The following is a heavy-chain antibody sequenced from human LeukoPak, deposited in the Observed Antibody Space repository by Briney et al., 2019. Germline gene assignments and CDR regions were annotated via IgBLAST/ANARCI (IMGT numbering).Heavy chain of an antibody. Sequence: ASVKVSCKASGSTSRTYGISWVRQAPGQGLEWMGWIDTYNGQTKYTQKVQGRVTMTTDTPTSTVYMELRSLTSDDTAVYYCARDKDFYYMDVWGKGTTVTVSS. CDR1: GSTSRTYG. CDR2: IDTYNGQT. J-gene: IGHJ6*03. V-gene: IGHV1-18*01. CDR3: ARDKDFYYMDV.